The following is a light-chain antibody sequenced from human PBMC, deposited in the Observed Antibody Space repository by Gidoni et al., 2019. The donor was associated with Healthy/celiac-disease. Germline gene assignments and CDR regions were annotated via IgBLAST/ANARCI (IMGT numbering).Light chain of an antibody. J-gene: IGLJ2*01. CDR2: PDS. V-gene: IGLV3-1*01. Sequence: SYELTQPTSVSVSPGQTASITCSGDKLGDKYACWYQQKPGQSPVLVIYPDSKRPSGIPERFSGSNSGNTATLTISGTQAMDEADYYCQAWDSSTVVFGGGTKLTVL. CDR3: QAWDSSTVV. CDR1: KLGDKY.